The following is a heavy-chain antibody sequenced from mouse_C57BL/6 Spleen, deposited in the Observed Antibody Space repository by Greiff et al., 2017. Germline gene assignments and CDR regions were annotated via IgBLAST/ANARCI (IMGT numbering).Heavy chain of an antibody. D-gene: IGHD3-2*02. CDR2: FYPGDGDT. Sequence: QVQLQQSGPELVKPGASVKISCKASGYAFSSSWMNWVKQRPGKGLEWIGRFYPGDGDTNYNGKFKGKATLTADKSSSTAYMQLSSLTSEDSAVYFWARDSGAYWGQGTLVTVSA. V-gene: IGHV1-82*01. CDR3: ARDSGAY. J-gene: IGHJ3*01. CDR1: GYAFSSSW.